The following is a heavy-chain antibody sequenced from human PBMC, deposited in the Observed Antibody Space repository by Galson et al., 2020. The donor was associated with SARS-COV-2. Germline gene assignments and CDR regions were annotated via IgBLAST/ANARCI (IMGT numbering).Heavy chain of an antibody. CDR2: IYFSGDT. Sequence: SETLSLTCTVSGGSVSSNPYYWGWIRQPPGKGLEWIGYIYFSGDTYYNPSLQSRVTISVDTSKNQYSLKLTSLTAADTAVYYCSRHEDWGSHIDYWGQGTLVTVS. D-gene: IGHD7-27*01. CDR3: SRHEDWGSHIDY. J-gene: IGHJ4*02. CDR1: GGSVSSNPYY. V-gene: IGHV4-39*01.